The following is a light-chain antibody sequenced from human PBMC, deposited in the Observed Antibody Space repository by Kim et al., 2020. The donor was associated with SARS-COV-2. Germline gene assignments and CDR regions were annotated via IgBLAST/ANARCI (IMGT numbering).Light chain of an antibody. CDR1: QSISNY. CDR3: QQSFRTPYT. J-gene: IGKJ2*01. Sequence: DIQMTQSPSSLSASVGDRVTITCRASQSISNYLNWYQQNPGKAPKLQIYTTSSLQSGVPSRFSGSGSGTDFTLTISSLLPEDFASYYCQQSFRTPYTFGQGTKLEI. V-gene: IGKV1-39*01. CDR2: TTS.